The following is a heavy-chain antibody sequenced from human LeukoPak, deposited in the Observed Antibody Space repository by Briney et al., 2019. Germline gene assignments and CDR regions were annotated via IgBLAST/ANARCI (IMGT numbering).Heavy chain of an antibody. CDR3: ARSPGYSYGYEAD. CDR2: INWNGGST. CDR1: GFTFDDCG. J-gene: IGHJ4*02. D-gene: IGHD5-18*01. V-gene: IGHV3-20*04. Sequence: GGSLRLSCAGSGFTFDDCGMSWVRQAPGKGLEWVSGINWNGGSTGYADSVKGRFTISRDNAKNSLYLQMNSLRAEDTALYYCARSPGYSYGYEADWGQGTLVTVSS.